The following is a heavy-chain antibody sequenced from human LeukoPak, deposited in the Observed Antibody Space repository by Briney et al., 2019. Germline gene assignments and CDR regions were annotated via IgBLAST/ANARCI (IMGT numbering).Heavy chain of an antibody. Sequence: SETLSLTCAVPGYSISGGYYWGWARQPPGKGLEWVGSIYHGGSTYYNPSLKSRVTISVDASKNQFSLSLSSVTAADTAVYYCARTRFKTGYSYDSSGYFLDYWGQGTLVTVSS. J-gene: IGHJ4*02. D-gene: IGHD3-22*01. CDR1: GYSISGGYY. V-gene: IGHV4-38-2*01. CDR2: IYHGGST. CDR3: ARTRFKTGYSYDSSGYFLDY.